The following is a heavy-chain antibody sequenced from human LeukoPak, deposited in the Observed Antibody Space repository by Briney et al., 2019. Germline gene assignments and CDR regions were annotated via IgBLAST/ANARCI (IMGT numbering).Heavy chain of an antibody. V-gene: IGHV3-30-3*01. CDR3: ARQTPSYFDY. Sequence: GGSLRLSCRTSGFTFTTYWMSWVRQAPGKGLEWVAVISYDGSNKYYADSVKGRFTISRDNSKNTLYLQMNSLRAEDTAVYYCARQTPSYFDYWGQGTLVTVSS. J-gene: IGHJ4*02. CDR1: GFTFTTYW. CDR2: ISYDGSNK.